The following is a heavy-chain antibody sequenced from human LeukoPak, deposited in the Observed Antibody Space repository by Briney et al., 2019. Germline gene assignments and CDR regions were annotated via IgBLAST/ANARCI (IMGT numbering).Heavy chain of an antibody. CDR1: GATFSSYA. V-gene: IGHV1-69*05. CDR3: ARGITMMDY. D-gene: IGHD3-22*01. Sequence: SVKVSCKASGATFSSYAISWVRQAPGQGLEWMGRIIPIFGTANSAHKFQGRATITTDESTSTTYMELSNLRSEDTAVYYCARGITMMDYWGQGTLVTVSS. CDR2: IIPIFGTA. J-gene: IGHJ4*02.